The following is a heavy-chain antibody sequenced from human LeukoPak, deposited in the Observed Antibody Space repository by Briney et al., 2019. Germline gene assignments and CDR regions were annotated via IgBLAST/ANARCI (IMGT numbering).Heavy chain of an antibody. V-gene: IGHV3-23*01. J-gene: IGHJ4*02. Sequence: GGSLRLSCAASGFTFSSYAMSWVRQAPGKGLEWVSAISGSGGSTYYADSVKGRFTISRDNSKNTLYLQMNSLRAEDTAVYYCAKDRGTETTRGGPDDYWGQGTLVTVSS. CDR2: ISGSGGST. CDR3: AKDRGTETTRGGPDDY. CDR1: GFTFSSYA. D-gene: IGHD1-7*01.